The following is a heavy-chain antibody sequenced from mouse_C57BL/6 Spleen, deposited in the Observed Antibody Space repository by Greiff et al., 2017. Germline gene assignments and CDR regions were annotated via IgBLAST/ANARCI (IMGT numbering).Heavy chain of an antibody. V-gene: IGHV1-80*01. Sequence: QVQLQQSGAELVKPGASVKISCKASGYAFSSYWMNWVQQRPGKGLEWIGQIYPGDGDTNYNGKFKGKATLTADKSSSTAYMQLSSLASEDSAVYFCARGDSSGSAWFAYWGQGTLVTVSA. CDR2: IYPGDGDT. CDR3: ARGDSSGSAWFAY. J-gene: IGHJ3*01. D-gene: IGHD3-2*02. CDR1: GYAFSSYW.